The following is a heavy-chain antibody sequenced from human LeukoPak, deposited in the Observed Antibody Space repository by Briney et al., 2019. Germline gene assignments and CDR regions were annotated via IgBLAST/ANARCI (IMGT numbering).Heavy chain of an antibody. J-gene: IGHJ5*02. Sequence: SETLSLTCTVSGGSISSGDYYWSWIRQPPGKGLEWIGYIYYSGSTYYNPSLKSRVTISVDTSKNQFSLKLSSVTAADTAVYYCARARSYSSSWQEGGDWFDPWGQGTLVTVSS. CDR1: GGSISSGDYY. CDR2: IYYSGST. CDR3: ARARSYSSSWQEGGDWFDP. V-gene: IGHV4-30-4*01. D-gene: IGHD6-13*01.